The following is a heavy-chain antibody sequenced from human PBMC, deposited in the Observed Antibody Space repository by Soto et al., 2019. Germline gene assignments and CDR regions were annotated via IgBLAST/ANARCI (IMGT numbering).Heavy chain of an antibody. CDR1: GFTFSSYG. Sequence: GGSLRLSCAASGFTFSSYGMHWVRQAPGKGLEWVAVISYDGSNKYYADSVKGRFTISRDNSKNTLYLQMNSLRAEDTAVYYCAKVPGDSSWYGVNYWGQGTLVTVSS. CDR3: AKVPGDSSWYGVNY. CDR2: ISYDGSNK. D-gene: IGHD6-13*01. V-gene: IGHV3-30*18. J-gene: IGHJ4*02.